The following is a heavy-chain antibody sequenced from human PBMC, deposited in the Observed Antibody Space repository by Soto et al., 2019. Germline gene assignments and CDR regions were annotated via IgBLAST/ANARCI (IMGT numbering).Heavy chain of an antibody. D-gene: IGHD5-18*01. Sequence: SETLSLTCTVSGGAISSSSYYWGWIRQPPGKGLEWIGSIYYSGSTYYNPSLKSRVTISVDTSKNQFSLKLSSVTAADTAVYYCARHYAGYTYGLTSFDYWGQGTLVTVSS. J-gene: IGHJ4*02. CDR2: IYYSGST. CDR3: ARHYAGYTYGLTSFDY. V-gene: IGHV4-39*01. CDR1: GGAISSSSYY.